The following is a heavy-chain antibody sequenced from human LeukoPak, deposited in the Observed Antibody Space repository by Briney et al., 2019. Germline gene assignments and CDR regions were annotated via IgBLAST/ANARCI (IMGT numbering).Heavy chain of an antibody. CDR2: IYYSGST. D-gene: IGHD6-25*01. V-gene: IGHV4-30-4*01. CDR1: GGSISSGDYY. J-gene: IGHJ5*02. Sequence: SQTLSLTCTVSGGSISSGDYYWSWIRQPPGKGLEWIGYIYYSGSTYYNPSLKSRVTISVDTSKNQFSLKLSSVTAADTAVYYCARDRLLGPTWFDPWGQGTLVTVSS. CDR3: ARDRLLGPTWFDP.